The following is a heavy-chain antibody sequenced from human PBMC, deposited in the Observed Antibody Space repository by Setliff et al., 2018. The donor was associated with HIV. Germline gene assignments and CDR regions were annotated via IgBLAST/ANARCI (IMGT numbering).Heavy chain of an antibody. J-gene: IGHJ4*02. CDR3: ARGMDYYDTSGYYQYYFDY. CDR2: INPNSGGT. Sequence: ASVKVSCKASGYTFTGYYMHWVRQAPGQGLEWMGWINPNSGGTKYAQKFQGRVTMTRDTSISTAYMELSRLRPDDTAGYYCARGMDYYDTSGYYQYYFDYWGQGTLVTVSS. V-gene: IGHV1-2*02. D-gene: IGHD3-22*01. CDR1: GYTFTGYY.